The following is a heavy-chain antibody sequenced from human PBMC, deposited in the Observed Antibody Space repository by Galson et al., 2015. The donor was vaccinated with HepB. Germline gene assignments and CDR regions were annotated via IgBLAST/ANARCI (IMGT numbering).Heavy chain of an antibody. CDR1: GGTFSSYA. D-gene: IGHD1-1*01. CDR3: ARSPLEDGDRFRSSLYWYFDL. Sequence: SVKVSCKASGGTFSSYAISWVRQAPGQGLEWMGRIIPILGIANYAQKFQGRVTITADKSTSTAYMELSSLRSEDTAVYYCARSPLEDGDRFRSSLYWYFDLWGRGTLVTVS. J-gene: IGHJ2*01. CDR2: IIPILGIA. V-gene: IGHV1-69*04.